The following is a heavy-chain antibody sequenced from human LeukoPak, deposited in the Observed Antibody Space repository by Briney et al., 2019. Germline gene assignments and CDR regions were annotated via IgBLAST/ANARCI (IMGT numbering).Heavy chain of an antibody. Sequence: PGGSLRLSCVVSGFTLSGHSINWVRQAPGKGLEWVSSISSSSSYIYYTDSVKGRFTISRDNSKNTLYLQMNSLRAEDTAVYYCATGYSFDPWGQGTLVTVSS. CDR2: ISSSSSYI. CDR1: GFTLSGHS. J-gene: IGHJ5*02. V-gene: IGHV3-21*01. CDR3: ATGYSFDP. D-gene: IGHD2-15*01.